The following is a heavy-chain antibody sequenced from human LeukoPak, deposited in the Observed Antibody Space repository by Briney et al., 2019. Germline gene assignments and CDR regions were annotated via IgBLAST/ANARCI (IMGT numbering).Heavy chain of an antibody. CDR3: ARGFGLRFLEWLSNDAFDI. Sequence: PGGSLRLSCAASGFTFSSYWMSWVRQAPGKGLEWVANIKEDGSESYSVDSVRGRFTISRDNAKDSLYLQMNSLRAEDTAVYYCARGFGLRFLEWLSNDAFDIWGQGTMVTVSS. J-gene: IGHJ3*02. CDR2: IKEDGSES. CDR1: GFTFSSYW. D-gene: IGHD3-3*01. V-gene: IGHV3-7*04.